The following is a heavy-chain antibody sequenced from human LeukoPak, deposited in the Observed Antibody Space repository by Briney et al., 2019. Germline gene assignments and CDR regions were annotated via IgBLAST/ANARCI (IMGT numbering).Heavy chain of an antibody. J-gene: IGHJ4*02. CDR1: GFTFSSYG. Sequence: GGSLRLSCAASGFTFSSYGMHWVRQAPGKGLEWVAVISYDGSNKYYADSVKGRFTISRDNAKNSLYLQMNSLRAEDTAVYYCARDWGESVSTAGFDYWGQGTLVTVPS. CDR3: ARDWGESVSTAGFDY. V-gene: IGHV3-30*03. CDR2: ISYDGSNK. D-gene: IGHD3-16*01.